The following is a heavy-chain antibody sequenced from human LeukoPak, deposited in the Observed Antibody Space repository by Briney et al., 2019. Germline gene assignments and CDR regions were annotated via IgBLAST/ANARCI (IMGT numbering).Heavy chain of an antibody. D-gene: IGHD3-10*01. V-gene: IGHV3-30-3*02. CDR2: ISYDGSNK. J-gene: IGHJ4*02. Sequence: PGRSLRLSCAASGFTFSSYAMHWVRQAPGKGLEWVAVISYDGSNKYYADSVKGRFTISRDNSKNTLYLQMNSLRAEDTAVYYCAKSLSPSWALQGVDSWGQGTLVPVSS. CDR1: GFTFSSYA. CDR3: AKSLSPSWALQGVDS.